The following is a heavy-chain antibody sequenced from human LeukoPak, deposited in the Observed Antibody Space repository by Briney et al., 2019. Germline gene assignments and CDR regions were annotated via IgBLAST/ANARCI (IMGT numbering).Heavy chain of an antibody. CDR3: ARDMEQWLVQDWYFDL. J-gene: IGHJ2*01. Sequence: GGSLRLSCAASGFTFSSYGMHWVRQAPGKGLEWVAVIGYDGRNKYYADSVKGRFIISRDNSKNTLYLQMNILRAEDTAVYYRARDMEQWLVQDWYFDLWGRGTLVTVSS. D-gene: IGHD6-19*01. CDR2: IGYDGRNK. CDR1: GFTFSSYG. V-gene: IGHV3-33*01.